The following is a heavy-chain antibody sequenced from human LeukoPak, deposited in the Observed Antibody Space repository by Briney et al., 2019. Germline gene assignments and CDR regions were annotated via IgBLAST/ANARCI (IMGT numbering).Heavy chain of an antibody. CDR2: FTSSSSSI. J-gene: IGHJ4*02. V-gene: IGHV3-21*01. Sequence: GGSLRLSCAASGFTFSAYTMGWVRQAPGKGLEWVSSFTSSSSSIYYADSVKGRFTISRDNAKNSLCLQLSSLGAEDTAVYYCARGWGSYYFDSWGQGTLVTVSS. CDR1: GFTFSAYT. D-gene: IGHD3-16*01. CDR3: ARGWGSYYFDS.